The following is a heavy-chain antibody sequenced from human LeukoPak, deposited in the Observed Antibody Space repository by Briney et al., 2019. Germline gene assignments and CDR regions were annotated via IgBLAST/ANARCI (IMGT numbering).Heavy chain of an antibody. CDR1: GFTFSSYG. V-gene: IGHV3-48*04. J-gene: IGHJ5*02. Sequence: GGSLRLSCAASGFTFSSYGMHWVRQAPGKGLEWVSYISSSGSTIYYADSVKGRFTISRDNAKNSLYLQMNSLRAEDTAVYYCARDYYDSSGYSTNWFDPWGQGTLVTVSS. CDR2: ISSSGSTI. D-gene: IGHD3-22*01. CDR3: ARDYYDSSGYSTNWFDP.